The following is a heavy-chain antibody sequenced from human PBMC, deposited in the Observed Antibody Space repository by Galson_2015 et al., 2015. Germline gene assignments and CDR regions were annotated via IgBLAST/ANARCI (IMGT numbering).Heavy chain of an antibody. D-gene: IGHD3-16*01. CDR2: INAGNGNT. J-gene: IGHJ4*02. CDR3: ARDGGNYDYVWGSGASRAFDY. Sequence: SVKVSCKASGHTFTSYAMHWVRQAPGQRLEWMGWINAGNGNTKYSQKFQGRVTITRDTSASTAYMELSSLRSEDTAVYYCARDGGNYDYVWGSGASRAFDYWGQGTLVTVSS. CDR1: GHTFTSYA. V-gene: IGHV1-3*01.